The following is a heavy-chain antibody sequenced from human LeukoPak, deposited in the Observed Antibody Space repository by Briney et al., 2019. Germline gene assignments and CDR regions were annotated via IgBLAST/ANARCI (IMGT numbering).Heavy chain of an antibody. V-gene: IGHV1-2*02. CDR1: GYTFTSYG. J-gene: IGHJ4*02. CDR3: ARGGPIVLMVYAINYFDY. CDR2: INPNSGGT. Sequence: ASVKVSCKASGYTFTSYGISWVRQAPGQGLEWMGWINPNSGGTNYAQKFQGRVTMTRDTSISTAYMELSRLRSDDTAVYYCARGGPIVLMVYAINYFDYWGQGTLVTVSS. D-gene: IGHD2-8*01.